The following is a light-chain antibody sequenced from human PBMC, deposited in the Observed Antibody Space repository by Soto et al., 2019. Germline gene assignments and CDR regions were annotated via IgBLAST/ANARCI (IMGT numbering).Light chain of an antibody. V-gene: IGLV2-14*03. J-gene: IGLJ1*01. Sequence: QSVLTQPASVSGSPGQSITVSCTGISSDVGGSNYVSWYQQHPGKAPRLIIFDVNNRPSGVSPRFSGSKSGNTASLTIPGLQAEDEAHYSCTSYRRGPLYVFGTGTKVTVL. CDR2: DVN. CDR1: SSDVGGSNY. CDR3: TSYRRGPLYV.